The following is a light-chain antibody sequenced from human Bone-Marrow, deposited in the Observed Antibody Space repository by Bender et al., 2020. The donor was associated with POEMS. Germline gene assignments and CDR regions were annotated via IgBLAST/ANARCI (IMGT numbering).Light chain of an antibody. CDR3: QVWDSSSDHVV. V-gene: IGLV3-21*02. J-gene: IGLJ2*01. CDR2: DDI. CDR1: ALPKQF. Sequence: SYELTQPPSVSVSPGQTARIPCSGDALPKQFASWFQQKPGQAPVLVVYDDIDRPSGIPERFSGSNSGNTATLTISRVEAGDEADYYCQVWDSSSDHVVFGGGTKVTVL.